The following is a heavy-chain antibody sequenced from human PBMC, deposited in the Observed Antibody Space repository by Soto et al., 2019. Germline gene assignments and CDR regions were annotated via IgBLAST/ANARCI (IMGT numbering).Heavy chain of an antibody. J-gene: IGHJ6*02. Sequence: ASVKVSCKASGYTFTSYFITWVRQAPGQGLEWMGWISAYNGNTNYAQMLQGRVTMTTNTSTATAYMEMRSLRSDDTAVYYCARQNYYSGMDVWGQGTTVTVSS. CDR3: ARQNYYSGMDV. CDR2: ISAYNGNT. CDR1: GYTFTSYF. V-gene: IGHV1-18*01.